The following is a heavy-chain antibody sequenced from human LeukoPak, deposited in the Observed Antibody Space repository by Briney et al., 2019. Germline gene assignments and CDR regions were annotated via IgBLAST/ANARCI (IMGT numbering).Heavy chain of an antibody. V-gene: IGHV4-39*01. Sequence: SETLSLTCTVSGDSIISSRYYWGWIRQPPGKGLEWIGSIYYSGSTYYNPSLKSRVTISVDTSKNQFSLKLSSVTAADTAVYYCARHRREIVVVTAIPGAFDIWGQGTMVTVSS. J-gene: IGHJ3*02. CDR2: IYYSGST. CDR3: ARHRREIVVVTAIPGAFDI. D-gene: IGHD2-21*02. CDR1: GDSIISSRYY.